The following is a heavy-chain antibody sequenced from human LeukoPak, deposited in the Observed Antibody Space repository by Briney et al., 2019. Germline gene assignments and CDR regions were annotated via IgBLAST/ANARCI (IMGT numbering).Heavy chain of an antibody. CDR1: GFTFRSYA. J-gene: IGHJ4*02. CDR2: ISLDGSNK. V-gene: IGHV3-30*04. D-gene: IGHD2-15*01. CDR3: AKVCSGGSCYSLDY. Sequence: AGGSLRLSCAASGFTFRSYAMHWVRQAPGKGLEWVAAISLDGSNKYYADSVKGRFTISRDNSKNTLYLQMNSLRAEDTAVYYCAKVCSGGSCYSLDYWGQGTLVTVSS.